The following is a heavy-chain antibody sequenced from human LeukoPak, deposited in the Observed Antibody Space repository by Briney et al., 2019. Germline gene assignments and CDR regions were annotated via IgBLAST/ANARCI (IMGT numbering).Heavy chain of an antibody. Sequence: PGGSLRLSCAASGFTFSVHYMSWIRQAPGKGLEWVSYISGSSSDTNYADSVKGRFTISRDNAKKSLYLQMNSLRVEDTAIYYCARGHYGMGVWGQGTTVTVSS. V-gene: IGHV3-11*05. CDR3: ARGHYGMGV. CDR2: ISGSSSDT. CDR1: GFTFSVHY. J-gene: IGHJ6*02.